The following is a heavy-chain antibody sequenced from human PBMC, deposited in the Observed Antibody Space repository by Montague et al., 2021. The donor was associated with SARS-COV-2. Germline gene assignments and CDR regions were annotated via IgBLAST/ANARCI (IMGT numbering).Heavy chain of an antibody. Sequence: SETLSLTCNVSGDSITNTRYFWGWTRQPPGKALEWIGSIYHNGKTYYNPSLERRALLSIDTSKNQFSLGLSSVIASDTAVYYCAVELNYFFDYWGQGFLVSVSS. D-gene: IGHD1-7*01. CDR3: AVELNYFFDY. CDR2: IYHNGKT. CDR1: GDSITNTRYF. V-gene: IGHV4-39*01. J-gene: IGHJ4*02.